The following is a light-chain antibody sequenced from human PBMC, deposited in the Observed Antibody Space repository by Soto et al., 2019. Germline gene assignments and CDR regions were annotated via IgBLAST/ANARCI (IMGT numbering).Light chain of an antibody. CDR2: EVI. J-gene: IGLJ1*01. Sequence: QSALTQPPSASGSPGHSVTISCNGTSSDVGGYNYVSWYQQHPGKAPKLMIYEVIKRPSGVPDRFSGSKSGNPASLTVSGLQAEDEADYYCSSYAGSNNYVFGPGTKLTVL. CDR3: SSYAGSNNYV. CDR1: SSDVGGYNY. V-gene: IGLV2-8*01.